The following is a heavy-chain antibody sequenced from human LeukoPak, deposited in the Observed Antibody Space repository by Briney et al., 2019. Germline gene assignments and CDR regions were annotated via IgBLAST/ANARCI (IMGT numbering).Heavy chain of an antibody. Sequence: PSETLSLTCTVSGGSISSNYWSWIRQPPGKGLEWIGYIYYSGSTNYNPSLKSRVTISVDTSKNQFSLKLSSVTAADTAVYYCARVVYYGSGSYNDYWGQGTLVTVSS. CDR3: ARVVYYGSGSYNDY. J-gene: IGHJ4*02. V-gene: IGHV4-59*01. D-gene: IGHD3-10*01. CDR1: GGSISSNY. CDR2: IYYSGST.